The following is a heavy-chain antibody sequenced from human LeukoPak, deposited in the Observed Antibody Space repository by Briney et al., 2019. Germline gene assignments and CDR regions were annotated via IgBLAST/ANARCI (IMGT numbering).Heavy chain of an antibody. V-gene: IGHV3-21*01. D-gene: IGHD1-26*01. CDR1: GFTFNSYT. Sequence: GGSLRLSCAASGFTFNSYTLNWVRQAPGKGLEWVSSISSSSSYIYYADSVKGRFTISRDNAKNSLYLQMNSLRAEDTAVYYCARGSWELLDYWGQGTLVTVSS. CDR2: ISSSSSYI. J-gene: IGHJ4*02. CDR3: ARGSWELLDY.